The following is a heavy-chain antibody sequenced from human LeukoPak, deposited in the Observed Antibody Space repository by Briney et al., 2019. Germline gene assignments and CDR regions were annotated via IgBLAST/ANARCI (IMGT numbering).Heavy chain of an antibody. V-gene: IGHV1-18*01. CDR2: ISAYNGNT. CDR3: ARDRLPYSSGPLHFDY. D-gene: IGHD6-19*01. Sequence: ASVKVSCKASGGTFSSYAISWVRQAPGQGLEWMGWISAYNGNTNYAQKLQGRVTMTTDTSTSTAYMELRSLRSDDTAVYYCARDRLPYSSGPLHFDYWGQGTLVTVSS. J-gene: IGHJ4*02. CDR1: GGTFSSYA.